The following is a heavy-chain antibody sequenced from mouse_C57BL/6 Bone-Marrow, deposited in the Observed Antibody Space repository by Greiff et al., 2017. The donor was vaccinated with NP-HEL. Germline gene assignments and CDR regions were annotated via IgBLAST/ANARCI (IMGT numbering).Heavy chain of an antibody. CDR1: GYTFTSYW. V-gene: IGHV1-69*01. D-gene: IGHD1-1*01. J-gene: IGHJ3*01. CDR2: IDPSDSYT. Sequence: QVQLQQPGAELVMPGASVELSCKASGYTFTSYWMHWVKQRPGQGLEWIGEIDPSDSYTNYNQKFKGKSTLTVDKSSSTAYMQLSSLTSEDSAVYYCALLRYRAWFAYWGQGTLVTVSA. CDR3: ALLRYRAWFAY.